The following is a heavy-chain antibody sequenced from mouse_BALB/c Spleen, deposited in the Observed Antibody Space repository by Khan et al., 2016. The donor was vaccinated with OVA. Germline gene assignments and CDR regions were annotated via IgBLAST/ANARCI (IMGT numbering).Heavy chain of an antibody. Sequence: EVELVESGGDLVQPGGSRKLSCAASGFTFSSYGMHWVRQAPEKGLEWVAYISGDSNTIYYADTVKGRFTISRDNPRNTLFLQMTSLMSEDTAMYYCATSYFYGYYFDYWVRGTTLTVSS. V-gene: IGHV5-17*02. D-gene: IGHD1-1*01. CDR3: ATSYFYGYYFDY. CDR1: GFTFSSYG. CDR2: ISGDSNTI. J-gene: IGHJ2*01.